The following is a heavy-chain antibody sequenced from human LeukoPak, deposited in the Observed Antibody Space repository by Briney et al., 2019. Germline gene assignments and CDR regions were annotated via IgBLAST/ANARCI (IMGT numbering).Heavy chain of an antibody. CDR1: GGSISSGDYY. CDR3: ARAGNYARLDY. V-gene: IGHV4-30-4*08. D-gene: IGHD3-16*01. CDR2: IYYSGRT. J-gene: IGHJ4*02. Sequence: TLSLTRTVSGGSISSGDYYWGWIRQPPGKGLDWIGYIYYSGRTYYNPSLKSRLTISVDTSKNQFLLKLSSVTVADAAVYYCARAGNYARLDYWGQGTLVTVSS.